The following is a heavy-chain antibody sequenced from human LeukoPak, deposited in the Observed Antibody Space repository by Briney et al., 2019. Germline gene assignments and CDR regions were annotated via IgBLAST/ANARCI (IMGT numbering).Heavy chain of an antibody. CDR3: ARGERIAAAGTAVFDY. CDR2: ISYDGSNK. CDR1: GFTFSSYA. V-gene: IGHV3-30-3*01. Sequence: PGGSLRLSCAASGFTFSSYAMHWVRQAPGKGLEWVAVISYDGSNKYYADSVKGRFTISRDNSKNTLYLQMNSLRAEDTAVYYCARGERIAAAGTAVFDYWGQGTLVTVSS. D-gene: IGHD6-13*01. J-gene: IGHJ4*02.